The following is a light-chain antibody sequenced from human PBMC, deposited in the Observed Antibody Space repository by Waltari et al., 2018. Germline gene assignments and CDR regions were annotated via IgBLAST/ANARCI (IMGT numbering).Light chain of an antibody. CDR3: SSYTTTSTPSV. V-gene: IGLV2-14*03. CDR1: SNDLGGYNH. Sequence: QSALTQPASVSGSPGQSITISCTGASNDLGGYNHVSWYQQHPGKVPKLIIYDVSDRPSGVSNRSSGSMSGDTASLTISWLQAEDEADYYCSSYTTTSTPSVFGGGTRLTVL. J-gene: IGLJ3*02. CDR2: DVS.